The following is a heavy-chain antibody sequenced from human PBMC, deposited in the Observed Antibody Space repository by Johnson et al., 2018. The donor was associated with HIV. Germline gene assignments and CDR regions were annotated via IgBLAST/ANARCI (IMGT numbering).Heavy chain of an antibody. CDR3: AKRVSGWNFGVDAFDI. V-gene: IGHV3-30-3*02. Sequence: QMLLVESGGGVVQPGRSLRLSCAASGFTFSSYAMHWVRQAPGKGLEWVAVISYDGSNKYYADSVKGRFPISRDNSENTLYLQMNSLGAEDTAVFYCAKRVSGWNFGVDAFDIWGQGTMVTVSS. J-gene: IGHJ3*02. D-gene: IGHD6-19*01. CDR2: ISYDGSNK. CDR1: GFTFSSYA.